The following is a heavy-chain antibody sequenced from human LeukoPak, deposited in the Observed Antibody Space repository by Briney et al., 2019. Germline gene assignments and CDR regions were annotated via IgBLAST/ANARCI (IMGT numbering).Heavy chain of an antibody. CDR1: GFTFSNYW. Sequence: PGGSLRLSCAASGFTFSNYWMSWVRQAPGKGLEWVANIKPDGSEKFYVDSLKGRFTISRDNAKNSLYLQMNSLSAEDTAVYYCARDRRGFFDYWGQGILVTVSS. CDR3: ARDRRGFFDY. D-gene: IGHD3-10*01. CDR2: IKPDGSEK. J-gene: IGHJ4*02. V-gene: IGHV3-7*01.